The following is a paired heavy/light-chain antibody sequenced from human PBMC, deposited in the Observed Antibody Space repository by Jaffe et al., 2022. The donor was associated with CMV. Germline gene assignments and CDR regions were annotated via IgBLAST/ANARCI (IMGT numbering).Light chain of an antibody. CDR2: GAS. Sequence: EIVMTQSPATLSVSPGERATLSCRASQTISTNLAWYQQKPGQAPRLLISGASTRATGVPARFSGSGSGTEFTLTISSLQSEDFAIYYCQHYINWPWTFGQGTKVEIK. J-gene: IGKJ1*01. CDR3: QHYINWPWT. CDR1: QTISTN. V-gene: IGKV3-15*01.
Heavy chain of an antibody. CDR1: GFSFRSYE. D-gene: IGHD6-19*01. Sequence: EVRLVESAGDMVQPGGSLRLSCAASGFSFRSYEMNWVRQAPGKGLQWVAHINPSGGNINYAESVQGRFTISRDNAKNSLYLQMNSLRAEDTAVYYCARGYAGYSNGWFADYWGQGTLVTVSS. CDR3: ARGYAGYSNGWFADY. V-gene: IGHV3-48*03. CDR2: INPSGGNI. J-gene: IGHJ4*02.